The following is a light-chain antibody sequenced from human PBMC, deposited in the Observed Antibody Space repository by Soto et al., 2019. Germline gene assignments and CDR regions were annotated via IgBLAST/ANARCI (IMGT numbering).Light chain of an antibody. Sequence: DIQMTQSPSTLSASVGDRVTITCRASQSISGSLAWYQQKPGKAPKLLIYEASNLKSGVPSRFSGSGSGTEYTLTISNLKPDDSASYYCQQYNGYWTFGQGTRVEIK. CDR2: EAS. J-gene: IGKJ1*01. CDR3: QQYNGYWT. CDR1: QSISGS. V-gene: IGKV1-5*03.